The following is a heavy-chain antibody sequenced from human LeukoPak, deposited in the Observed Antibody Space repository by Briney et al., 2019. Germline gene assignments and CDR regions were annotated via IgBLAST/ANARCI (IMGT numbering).Heavy chain of an antibody. CDR3: ARELYYDSSGYYPRDAFDI. D-gene: IGHD3-22*01. CDR2: IWYDGSNK. V-gene: IGHV3-33*01. CDR1: GFTFSSYG. Sequence: GGSLRLSCAASGFTFSSYGMHWVRQAPGKGLEWVAVIWYDGSNKYYADSVKGRFTISRDNSKNTLYLQMNSLRAEDTAVYYCARELYYDSSGYYPRDAFDIWGQGTMVTVSS. J-gene: IGHJ3*02.